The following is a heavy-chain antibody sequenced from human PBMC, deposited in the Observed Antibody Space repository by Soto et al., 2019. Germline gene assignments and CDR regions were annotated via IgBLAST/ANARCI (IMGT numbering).Heavy chain of an antibody. V-gene: IGHV1-18*01. Sequence: QIQLVQSGAEVKKPGASVKVSCKASGYTFTSYRINWVRQAPGQGLEWMGWISANNGNTKYAQKLQGRVTMTTDTSSNTAYMELRSLRSDDTAVYYCARPSAIAVAGLYYDVFDIWGQGTMVTVSS. CDR2: ISANNGNT. CDR1: GYTFTSYR. CDR3: ARPSAIAVAGLYYDVFDI. J-gene: IGHJ3*02. D-gene: IGHD6-19*01.